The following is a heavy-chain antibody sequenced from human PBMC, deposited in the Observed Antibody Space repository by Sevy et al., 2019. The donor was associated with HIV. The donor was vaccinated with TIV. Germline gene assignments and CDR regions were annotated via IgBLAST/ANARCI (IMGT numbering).Heavy chain of an antibody. J-gene: IGHJ4*02. CDR3: ATNLVVVAAKIRDY. D-gene: IGHD2-15*01. Sequence: GGSLRLSCAASGFTFSSYSMNWVRQAPGKGLEWVSSISSSSSYIYYADSVKGRFTISRDNAKNSLYLQMNSLKTEDTAVYYCATNLVVVAAKIRDYWGQGTLVTVSS. CDR2: ISSSSSYI. V-gene: IGHV3-21*03. CDR1: GFTFSSYS.